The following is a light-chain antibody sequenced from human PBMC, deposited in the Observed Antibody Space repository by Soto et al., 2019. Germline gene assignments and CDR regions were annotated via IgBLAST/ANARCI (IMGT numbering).Light chain of an antibody. CDR2: DTS. V-gene: IGKV3-20*01. Sequence: EIVLTQSPGTLSLSPGERATLSCRASQSLTNSFIAWYQQKPGQAPRLLIYDTSSRATGIPDRFSGSGSGTEFTLTISRLEPEDYAVYYCRQYGRSLGSAFGGGTKVDIK. CDR3: RQYGRSLGSA. CDR1: QSLTNSF. J-gene: IGKJ4*01.